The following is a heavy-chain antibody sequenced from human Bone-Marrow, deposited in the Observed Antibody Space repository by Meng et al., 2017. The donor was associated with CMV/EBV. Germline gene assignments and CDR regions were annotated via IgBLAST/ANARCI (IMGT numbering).Heavy chain of an antibody. J-gene: IGHJ4*02. Sequence: SETLSLTCTVSGGSVSSGSYYWSWIRPPPGKGLEWIGYIYYSGSTNYHPSLKSRVTISVDTSNNQFSLKLSSVTAADTAVYYCARDPGERYYYDSSGYYDYWGQGTLVTVSS. CDR1: GGSVSSGSYY. D-gene: IGHD3-22*01. V-gene: IGHV4-61*01. CDR3: ARDPGERYYYDSSGYYDY. CDR2: IYYSGST.